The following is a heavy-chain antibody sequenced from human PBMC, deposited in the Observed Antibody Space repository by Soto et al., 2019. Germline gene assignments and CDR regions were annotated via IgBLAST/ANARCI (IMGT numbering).Heavy chain of an antibody. J-gene: IGHJ4*02. Sequence: ASVKVSCKASGYSFTGYYIHWLRQAPGQGLEWMGWIYPNSGDTKSAQKFQGRLTLTRDTSITTAYMELSSLRSDDTAIYYCASLQTSGWYGVHWGQGTLVTVSS. D-gene: IGHD6-19*01. CDR1: GYSFTGYY. CDR2: IYPNSGDT. V-gene: IGHV1-2*02. CDR3: ASLQTSGWYGVH.